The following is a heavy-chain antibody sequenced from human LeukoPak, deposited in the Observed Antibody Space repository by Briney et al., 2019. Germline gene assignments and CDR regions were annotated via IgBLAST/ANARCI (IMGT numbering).Heavy chain of an antibody. CDR2: IKPDGSLI. CDR1: GFTFSSYW. CDR3: ARVRARLRLNDAFDI. J-gene: IGHJ3*02. Sequence: GGSLRLSCAASGFTFSSYWMTWVRQGPGKGLEWVANIKPDGSLIYYVDSVKGRFTISRDNAKNSLYLQMNSLRAEDTAVYYCARVRARLRLNDAFDIWGQGTMVTVSS. D-gene: IGHD2-21*01. V-gene: IGHV3-7*01.